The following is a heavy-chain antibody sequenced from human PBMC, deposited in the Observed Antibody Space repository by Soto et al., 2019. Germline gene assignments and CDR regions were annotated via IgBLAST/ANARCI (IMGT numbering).Heavy chain of an antibody. J-gene: IGHJ4*02. CDR2: INSDGSIT. CDR1: GFTFSSYW. Sequence: EVQLVESAGGLVQPGGSLRLSCAASGFTFSSYWMHWVRQAPGKGLVWVSRINSDGSITNYADSVKGRFTISRDNVENTLYLQMNSLRAEDTAVYYCARAGYSSGWYYFDYWGQGTLVIVSS. D-gene: IGHD6-19*01. CDR3: ARAGYSSGWYYFDY. V-gene: IGHV3-74*01.